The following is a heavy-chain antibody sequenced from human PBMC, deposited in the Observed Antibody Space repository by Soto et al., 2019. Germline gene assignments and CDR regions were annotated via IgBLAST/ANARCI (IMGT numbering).Heavy chain of an antibody. CDR3: ARARPASGPAYAFDI. CDR1: GFPFSHAY. J-gene: IGHJ3*02. V-gene: IGHV3-15*07. CDR2: IKSKFGGGAT. Sequence: GGSLRLSCAASGFPFSHAYMHWVRQAPGKGLEWVGRIKSKFGGGATDYAAPVQGRFTISRDDSINTLFLQMNSLKAEDTAVYHCARARPASGPAYAFDIWGQGTMVTVSS. D-gene: IGHD2-2*01.